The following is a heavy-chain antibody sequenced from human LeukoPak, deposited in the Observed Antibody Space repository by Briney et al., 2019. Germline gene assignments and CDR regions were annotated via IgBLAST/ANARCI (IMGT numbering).Heavy chain of an antibody. CDR2: INPSGGST. CDR1: GYTFTSFY. J-gene: IGHJ4*02. Sequence: ASVYASWKAAGYTFTSFYIHWVRQAPGQGLEWMGVINPSGGSTAYAQQFQGRVTMTRDTSTSTVYMELSSLRSEDTAVYYCARHSLTGTTPFDYWGQGTLVTVSS. D-gene: IGHD1-20*01. CDR3: ARHSLTGTTPFDY. V-gene: IGHV1-46*01.